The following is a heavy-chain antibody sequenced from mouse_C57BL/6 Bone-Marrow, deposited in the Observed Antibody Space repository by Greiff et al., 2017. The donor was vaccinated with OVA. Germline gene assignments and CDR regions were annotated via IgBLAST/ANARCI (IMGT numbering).Heavy chain of an antibody. D-gene: IGHD4-1*01. V-gene: IGHV3-6*01. Sequence: ESGPGLVKPSQSLSLTCSVTGYSITSGYYWNWIRQFPGNKLEWMGYISYDGSNNYKPSLKNRISITRDTSKNQFFLKLNSVTTEDTATYYCTNWRFAYWGQGTLVTVSA. J-gene: IGHJ3*01. CDR2: ISYDGSN. CDR1: GYSITSGYY. CDR3: TNWRFAY.